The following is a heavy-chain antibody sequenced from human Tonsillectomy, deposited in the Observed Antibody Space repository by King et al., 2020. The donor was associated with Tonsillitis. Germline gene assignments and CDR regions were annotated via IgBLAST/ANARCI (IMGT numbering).Heavy chain of an antibody. J-gene: IGHJ6*02. D-gene: IGHD2-2*01. CDR2: IYSGGRT. CDR1: GFNVSSNY. CDR3: ARDGRVGPVASKDYYYAMDV. V-gene: IGHV3-53*01. Sequence: QLVQSGGGLIQPGGSLRLSCAASGFNVSSNYMTWVRQAPGKGLEWVSVIYSGGRTYYADSVKGRFTISRDNSKNTLFLQMNSLRAEDTAVYYCARDGRVGPVASKDYYYAMDVWGQGTTVTVSS.